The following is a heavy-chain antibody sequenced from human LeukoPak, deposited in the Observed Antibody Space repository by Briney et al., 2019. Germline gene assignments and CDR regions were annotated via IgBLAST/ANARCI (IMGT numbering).Heavy chain of an antibody. CDR2: INPNSGVT. Sequence: ASVKVSCKASGYTFTSYGISWVRQAPGQGLEWMGWINPNSGVTNYAQKFQGRVAVTRDTSISTAYMELSSLRSDDTAVYYCATGFLGFDRSGYYDDYFDIWGQGTMVTVSS. D-gene: IGHD3-22*01. CDR1: GYTFTSYG. J-gene: IGHJ3*02. V-gene: IGHV1-2*02. CDR3: ATGFLGFDRSGYYDDYFDI.